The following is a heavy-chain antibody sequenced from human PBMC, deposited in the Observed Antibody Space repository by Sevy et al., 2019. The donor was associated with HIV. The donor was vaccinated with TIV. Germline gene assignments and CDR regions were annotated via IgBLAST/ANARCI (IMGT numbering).Heavy chain of an antibody. V-gene: IGHV4-39*01. CDR3: ARHLQQTRTYHYYYGMDV. Sequence: SETLSLTCSVSGGPISSTFSYWGWIRQPPGKGMEWIGSAHYSGRTYYNSSLKSRATISVDTSRSHFSLKLTSVTAADTAVYYCARHLQQTRTYHYYYGMDVWGQGTTVTVSS. CDR2: AHYSGRT. J-gene: IGHJ6*02. CDR1: GGPISSTFSY. D-gene: IGHD6-13*01.